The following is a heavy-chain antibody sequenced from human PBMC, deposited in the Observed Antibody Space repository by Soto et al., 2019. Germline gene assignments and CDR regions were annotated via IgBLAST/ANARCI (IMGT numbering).Heavy chain of an antibody. V-gene: IGHV1-18*01. CDR2: ISAYNGNT. CDR1: GYTFTSYG. Sequence: ASVKVSCKASGYTFTSYGISWVRQAPGQGLEWMGWISAYNGNTNYAQKLQGRVTMTTDTSTSTAYLQWSSLKASDTAMYYCARHYSNYGSRSLDYWGQGTLVTVSS. D-gene: IGHD4-4*01. J-gene: IGHJ4*02. CDR3: ARHYSNYGSRSLDY.